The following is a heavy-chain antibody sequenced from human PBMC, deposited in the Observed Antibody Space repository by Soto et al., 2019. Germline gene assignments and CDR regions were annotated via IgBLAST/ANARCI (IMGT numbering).Heavy chain of an antibody. CDR1: GFSFSDAW. CDR3: TTDPHSTGTKY. V-gene: IGHV3-15*01. CDR2: IKSKPDGGTT. Sequence: VQLVESGGGLVKPGGPLRLSCAASGFSFSDAWMTWVRQAPGAGLEWVGHIKSKPDGGTTDYAAPVKGRFTISRDASKTTLYLRMNSLKTEDTAIYYCTTDPHSTGTKYWGQGTLVTVSS. J-gene: IGHJ4*02. D-gene: IGHD1-1*01.